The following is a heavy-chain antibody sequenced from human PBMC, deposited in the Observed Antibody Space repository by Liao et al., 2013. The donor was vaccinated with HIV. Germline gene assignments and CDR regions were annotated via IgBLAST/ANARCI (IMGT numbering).Heavy chain of an antibody. CDR1: GASISGSY. Sequence: QVQLQESGPGLVKPSETLSLNCTVSGASISGSYWSWIRQPAGKGLEWIGRIYTSGSTYYNPSLKSRLTISVDTSKNQFSLRLSSVTAADTAVYYCASGSILGPESWGQGTQVTVSS. CDR2: IYTSGST. V-gene: IGHV4-4*07. J-gene: IGHJ4*02. CDR3: ASGSILGPES.